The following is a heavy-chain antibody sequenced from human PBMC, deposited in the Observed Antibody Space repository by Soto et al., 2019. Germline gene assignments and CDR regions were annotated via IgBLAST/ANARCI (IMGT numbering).Heavy chain of an antibody. CDR1: GGSISSYY. CDR2: IYYSGST. V-gene: IGHV4-59*01. CDR3: ARDIPLHCSSTSCAFFDY. D-gene: IGHD2-2*01. J-gene: IGHJ4*02. Sequence: SETLSLTCTVSGGSISSYYWSWIRQPPGKGLEWIGYIYYSGSTNYNPSLKSRVTISVDTSKNQSSLKLSTVTAADTAVYYCARDIPLHCSSTSCAFFDYWGQGTLVTVSS.